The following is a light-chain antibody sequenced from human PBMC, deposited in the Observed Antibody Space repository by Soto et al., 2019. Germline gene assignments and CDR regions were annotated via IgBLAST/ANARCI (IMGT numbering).Light chain of an antibody. CDR1: QDIAKN. V-gene: IGKV1-33*01. J-gene: IGKJ5*01. CDR2: DAS. CDR3: QQYDNLLPIT. Sequence: IQMSQSPSSLSASVGDRVTITCQASQDIAKNLNWYQQKPGKAPKLLIYDASSLQTGVPSRFSGSGSATHFTFTISSLQSEDIATYYCQQYDNLLPITFGQGTRLEIK.